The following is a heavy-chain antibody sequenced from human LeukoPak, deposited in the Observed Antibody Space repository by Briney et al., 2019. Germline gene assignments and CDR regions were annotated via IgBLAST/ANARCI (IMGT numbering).Heavy chain of an antibody. CDR2: VSVSGDST. J-gene: IGHJ4*02. Sequence: GGSLRLSCAASGFTFSSYAMSWVRQASGKGLEWVYTVSVSGDSTYYADSVKGRFTISRDNSKNTLYLQMNSLRAEDTAVYYCAKRVVVTATKYFDSWGQGTLVSVSS. CDR1: GFTFSSYA. D-gene: IGHD2-21*02. V-gene: IGHV3-23*01. CDR3: AKRVVVTATKYFDS.